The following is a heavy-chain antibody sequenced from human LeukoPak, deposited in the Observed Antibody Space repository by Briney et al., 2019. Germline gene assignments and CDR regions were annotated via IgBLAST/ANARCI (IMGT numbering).Heavy chain of an antibody. J-gene: IGHJ6*02. Sequence: SETLSLTCAVYGGSFSGYYWSWIRQPPGKGLEWIGYTYYSGSTNYNPSLKSRVTISVDTSKNQFSLKLSSVTAADTAVYYCARRTKKTYYYGMDVWGQGTTVTVSS. V-gene: IGHV4-59*08. CDR3: ARRTKKTYYYGMDV. D-gene: IGHD1-1*01. CDR2: TYYSGST. CDR1: GGSFSGYY.